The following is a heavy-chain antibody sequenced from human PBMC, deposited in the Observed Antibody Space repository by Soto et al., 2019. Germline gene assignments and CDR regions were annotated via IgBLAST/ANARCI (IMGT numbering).Heavy chain of an antibody. CDR3: AREGGLGYCSTTSCAMDV. V-gene: IGHV3-66*01. CDR2: IYSGDYGGRI. CDR1: EFSVSNNF. Sequence: GGSLRLSCAASEFSVSNNFMGWVRQAPGRGLEWVAVIYSGDYGGRIFYADSVKGRFIISRDNAKNTLYLQMNSLRAEDTAVYYCAREGGLGYCSTTSCAMDVWGKGTTVTVSS. J-gene: IGHJ6*03. D-gene: IGHD2-15*01.